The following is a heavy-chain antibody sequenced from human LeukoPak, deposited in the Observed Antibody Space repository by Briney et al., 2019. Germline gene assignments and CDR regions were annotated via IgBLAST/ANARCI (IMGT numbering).Heavy chain of an antibody. V-gene: IGHV1-2*02. CDR2: IFPRNGDT. J-gene: IGHJ4*02. Sequence: GASVKVSCKTSGYTFTDFYFYWLRQAPGQGLEWVGWIFPRNGDTNYAQKFQDRVTLTRDTSFSTAYVELSRLTSDDTAIYYCARDGDSPMVDFDYWGQGTLVTVSS. CDR3: ARDGDSPMVDFDY. D-gene: IGHD5-18*01. CDR1: GYTFTDFY.